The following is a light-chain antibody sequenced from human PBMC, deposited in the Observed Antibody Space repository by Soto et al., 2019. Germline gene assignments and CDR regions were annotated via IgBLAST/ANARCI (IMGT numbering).Light chain of an antibody. CDR1: QSVSSN. J-gene: IGKJ2*01. V-gene: IGKV3-15*01. CDR2: DAS. CDR3: QQHNDWPLT. Sequence: EIVMTQSPGTLSVSPGERATLSCWASQSVSSNLAWYQQKPGQAPRLLIYDASTRATGIPARFSGSGSGTEFTPIISSLQSEDFAFYYCQQHNDWPLTFGQGTKLEIK.